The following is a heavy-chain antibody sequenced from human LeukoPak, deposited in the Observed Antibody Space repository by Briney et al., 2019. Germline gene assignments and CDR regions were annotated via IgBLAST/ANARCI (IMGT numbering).Heavy chain of an antibody. D-gene: IGHD3-22*01. CDR2: IYYSGST. CDR3: ASNQYYYDSSGYYSQKHYDAFDI. Sequence: SETLSLTCTVSGGSISSRSYYWGWIRQPPGKGLEWIGSIYYSGSTYYNPSLKSRVTISVDTSKNQFSLKLSSVTAADTAVYYCASNQYYYDSSGYYSQKHYDAFDIWGQGTMVTVSS. CDR1: GGSISSRSYY. V-gene: IGHV4-39*07. J-gene: IGHJ3*02.